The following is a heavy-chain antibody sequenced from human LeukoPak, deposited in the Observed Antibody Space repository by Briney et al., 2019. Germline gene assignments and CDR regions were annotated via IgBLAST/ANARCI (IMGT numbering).Heavy chain of an antibody. CDR3: ARWIHDSAAWRLDY. V-gene: IGHV3-7*04. J-gene: IGHJ4*02. CDR1: GFTLSNYY. D-gene: IGHD3-22*01. CDR2: IRQDASAV. Sequence: GGSLRLSCAASGFTLSNYYMSWVRQAPGKGLEWVANIRQDASAVFQVDSLKGRFTVSRDNTKNSLYLQMSSLRVEDTAVYYCARWIHDSAAWRLDYWGRGALVTVSS.